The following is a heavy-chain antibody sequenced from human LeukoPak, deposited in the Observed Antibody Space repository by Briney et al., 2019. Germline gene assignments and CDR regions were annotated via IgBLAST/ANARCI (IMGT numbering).Heavy chain of an antibody. CDR2: IYYSGST. D-gene: IGHD5-24*01. J-gene: IGHJ4*02. CDR1: GGSISSYY. Sequence: SETLSLTCTVSGGSISSYYWSWIRQPPGKGLEWIGYIYYSGSTNYNPSLKSRVTISVGTSKNQFSLKLSSVTAADTAVYYCARWRRGDGYNGGIDYWGQGTLVTVSS. V-gene: IGHV4-59*01. CDR3: ARWRRGDGYNGGIDY.